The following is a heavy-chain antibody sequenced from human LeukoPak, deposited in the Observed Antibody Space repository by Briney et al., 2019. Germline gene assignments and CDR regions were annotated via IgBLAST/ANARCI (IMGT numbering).Heavy chain of an antibody. D-gene: IGHD6-19*01. J-gene: IGHJ4*02. CDR3: AKDSSGWYVN. CDR1: GGTFSSYA. V-gene: IGHV1-69*05. CDR2: IIPIFGTA. Sequence: ASVKVSCKASGGTFSSYAISWVRQAPGQGLEWMGGIIPIFGTANYAQKFQGRVTITTDESTSTAYMELSSLRSEDTAVYYCAKDSSGWYVNWGQGTLVTVSS.